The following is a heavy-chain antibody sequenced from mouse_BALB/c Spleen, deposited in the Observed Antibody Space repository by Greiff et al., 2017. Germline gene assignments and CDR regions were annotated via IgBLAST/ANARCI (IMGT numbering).Heavy chain of an antibody. D-gene: IGHD2-4*01. J-gene: IGHJ4*01. CDR3: ATTMIPFYAMDY. Sequence: QVQLQQSGAELARPGASVKLSCKASGYTFTSYWMQWVKQRPGQGLEWIGAIYPGDGDTRYTQKFKGKATLTADKSSSTAYMQLSSLASEDSAVYYCATTMIPFYAMDYWGQGTSVTVSS. CDR2: IYPGDGDT. CDR1: GYTFTSYW. V-gene: IGHV1-87*01.